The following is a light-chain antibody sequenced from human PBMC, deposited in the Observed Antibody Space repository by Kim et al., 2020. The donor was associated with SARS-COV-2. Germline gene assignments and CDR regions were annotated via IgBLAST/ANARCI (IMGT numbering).Light chain of an antibody. V-gene: IGLV3-21*04. Sequence: TCGGNNIGGKTVHWYQEKPGQAPVLVIYYDSDRPSGIPERFSGSNSGNTATLTISRVEAGDEADYYCQVWDSSSDHPGVFGGGTKLTVL. J-gene: IGLJ3*02. CDR3: QVWDSSSDHPGV. CDR1: NIGGKT. CDR2: YDS.